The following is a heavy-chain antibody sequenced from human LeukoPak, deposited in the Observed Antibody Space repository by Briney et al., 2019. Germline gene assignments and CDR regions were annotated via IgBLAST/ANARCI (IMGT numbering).Heavy chain of an antibody. CDR3: ARAGPSHIVVVTDAFDI. V-gene: IGHV1-18*01. CDR1: GYTFTSYG. CDR2: ISAYNGNT. Sequence: ASVKVSCKASGYTFTSYGISWVRQAPGQGLEWMGWISAYNGNTNYAQKLQGRVTMTTDTSTSTAYMELRSLRSDDTAVYYCARAGPSHIVVVTDAFDIWGQGTMVTVSS. J-gene: IGHJ3*02. D-gene: IGHD2-21*02.